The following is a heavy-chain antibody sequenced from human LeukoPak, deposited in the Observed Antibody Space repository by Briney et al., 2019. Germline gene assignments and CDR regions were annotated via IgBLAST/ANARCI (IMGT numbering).Heavy chain of an antibody. D-gene: IGHD4-23*01. CDR1: RFTFSNYV. CDR2: ISYDGSDK. J-gene: IGHJ4*02. CDR3: ARGGSYGGYHSY. V-gene: IGHV3-30*03. Sequence: GGSLRLSCAASRFTFSNYVMHWVRQAPGKGLEWVAVISYDGSDKYYADSVKGRFTISRDNAKNSLYLQMNSLRAEDTALYYCARGGSYGGYHSYWGQGTLVTVSS.